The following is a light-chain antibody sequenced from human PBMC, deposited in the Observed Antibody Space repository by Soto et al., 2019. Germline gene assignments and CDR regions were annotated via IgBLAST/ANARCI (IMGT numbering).Light chain of an antibody. CDR1: QSVTSNY. V-gene: IGKV3-20*01. J-gene: IGKJ1*01. CDR3: QQYGTSPWT. CDR2: GAF. Sequence: EIVLTQSPGTVSLSPGERATLSCRASQSVTSNYVAWYQQKPGQAPRLLIYGAFSRPTGIPDRFSGSGSGTDFTLTISRLEPEDFAVYHCQQYGTSPWTFGQGTKVEV.